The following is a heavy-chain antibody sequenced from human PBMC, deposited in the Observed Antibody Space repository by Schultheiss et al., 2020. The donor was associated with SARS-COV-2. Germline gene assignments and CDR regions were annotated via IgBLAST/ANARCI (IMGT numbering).Heavy chain of an antibody. CDR1: GFSLSTSGMR. CDR3: ARHRSIGYCSGGSCYTDDAFDI. D-gene: IGHD2-15*01. J-gene: IGHJ3*02. V-gene: IGHV2-70*04. CDR2: IDWDDDK. Sequence: SGPTLVKPTQTLTLTCTFSGFSLSTSGMRVSWIRQPPGKALEWLARIDWDDDKFYSTSLKTRLTISKDTSKNQVVLTMTNMDPVDTATYYCARHRSIGYCSGGSCYTDDAFDIWGQGTMVTVSS.